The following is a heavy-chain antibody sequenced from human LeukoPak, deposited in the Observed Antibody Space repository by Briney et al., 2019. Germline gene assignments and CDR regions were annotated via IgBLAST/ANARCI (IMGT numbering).Heavy chain of an antibody. CDR3: AKDGYYDFWSGPQRWFDP. D-gene: IGHD3-3*01. J-gene: IGHJ5*02. CDR2: VSGSGGST. V-gene: IGHV3-23*01. Sequence: GGSLRLSCAASGFTFSSYAMSWVRQAPGKGLEWVSAVSGSGGSTYYADSVKGRFTISRDNSKNTLYLQMNSLRAEDTAVYYCAKDGYYDFWSGPQRWFDPWGQGTLVTVSS. CDR1: GFTFSSYA.